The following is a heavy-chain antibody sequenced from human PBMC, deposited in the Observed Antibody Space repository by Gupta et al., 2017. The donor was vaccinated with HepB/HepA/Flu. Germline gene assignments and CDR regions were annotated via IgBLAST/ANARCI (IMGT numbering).Heavy chain of an antibody. V-gene: IGHV3-23*01. D-gene: IGHD1-26*01. J-gene: IGHJ3*02. CDR2: ISGSGGTT. CDR1: GFAFGSSD. Sequence: QPGGSLRLSCAASGFAFGSSDMSWVRQAPGKGLEWVSGISGSGGTTYSADSVKGRFTIARDNSKNTLYLQLNSLRAEDTAVYYCAKRKDSGSYYAAFDIWGQGTMVTVSS. CDR3: AKRKDSGSYYAAFDI.